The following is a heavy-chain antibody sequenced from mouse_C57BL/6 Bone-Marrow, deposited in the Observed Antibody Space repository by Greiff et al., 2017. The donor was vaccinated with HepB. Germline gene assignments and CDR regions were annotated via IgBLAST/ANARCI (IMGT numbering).Heavy chain of an antibody. CDR1: GFTFSNYW. J-gene: IGHJ1*03. Sequence: EVMLVESGGGLVQPGGSMKLSCVASGFTFSNYWMNWVRQSPEKGLEWVAQIRLKSDNYATHYAESVKGRFTISRDDSKSSVYLQMNNLRAEDTGIYYCTGRGYYGRFYGYFDVWGTGTTVTVSS. D-gene: IGHD1-1*01. CDR2: IRLKSDNYAT. V-gene: IGHV6-3*01. CDR3: TGRGYYGRFYGYFDV.